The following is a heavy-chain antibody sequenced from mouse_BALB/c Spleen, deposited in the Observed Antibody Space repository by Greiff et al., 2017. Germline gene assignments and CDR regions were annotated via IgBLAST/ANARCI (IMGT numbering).Heavy chain of an antibody. D-gene: IGHD2-14*01. CDR3: ARTRYDYYYAMDY. V-gene: IGHV1-63*01. CDR2: IYPGSGNT. Sequence: QVQLQQSGAELVRPGTSVKISCKASGYAFTNYWLGWVKQRPGHGLEWIGDIYPGSGNTYYNEKFKGKATLTADKSSSTAYMQLSSLTSEDSAVYFCARTRYDYYYAMDYWGQGTSVTVSS. J-gene: IGHJ4*01. CDR1: GYAFTNYW.